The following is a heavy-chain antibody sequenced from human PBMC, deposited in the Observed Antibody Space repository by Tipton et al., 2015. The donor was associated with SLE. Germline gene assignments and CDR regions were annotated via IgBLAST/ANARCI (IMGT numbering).Heavy chain of an antibody. J-gene: IGHJ6*02. Sequence: QLVQSGAEVKKPGASVKVSCKASGYTFTSYGITWVRQAPGQGLEWMGWISAYNGNTNYAPKLQGRVTMTTDTSTNTAYMELRSLRSGGTGVYYRRSWGYEFYDGMDVWRPGTAAGVSS. V-gene: IGHV1-18*01. D-gene: IGHD3-10*01. CDR2: ISAYNGNT. CDR3: RSWGYEFYDGMDV. CDR1: GYTFTSYG.